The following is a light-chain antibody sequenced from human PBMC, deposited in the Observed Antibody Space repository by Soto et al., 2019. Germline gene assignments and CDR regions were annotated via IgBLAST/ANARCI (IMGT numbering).Light chain of an antibody. J-gene: IGLJ1*01. V-gene: IGLV2-14*01. CDR2: DVS. CDR1: SSDVGGYNY. CDR3: SSYTSSSTYV. Sequence: QSALTQPASVSGSPGQSITISCTGTSSDVGGYNYVSWYQQHPGKAPKLMIYDVSNRPSGVSNRFSGSKSGNTASLTISGLQAEDEAEYYCSSYTSSSTYVFGTWTKLTVL.